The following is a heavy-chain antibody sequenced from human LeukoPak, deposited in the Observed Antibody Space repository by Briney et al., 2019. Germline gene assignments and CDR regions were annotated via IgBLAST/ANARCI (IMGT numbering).Heavy chain of an antibody. CDR2: INPNSGGT. D-gene: IGHD6-13*01. CDR3: ARELRWWAYSSSWPGAAFDI. CDR1: GYSFTAYY. V-gene: IGHV1-2*02. J-gene: IGHJ3*02. Sequence: ASVKVSCKSSGYSFTAYYMHWVRQAPGQGLEWVGWINPNSGGTNFAQKFQGRVTMTRDTSISTAYMELSRLRSDDTAVYYCARELRWWAYSSSWPGAAFDIWGQGTMVTVSS.